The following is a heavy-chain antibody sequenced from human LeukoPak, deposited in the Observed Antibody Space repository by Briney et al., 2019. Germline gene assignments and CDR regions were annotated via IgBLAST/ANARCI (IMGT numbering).Heavy chain of an antibody. Sequence: GRSLRLSCAASGFTFSSYAMHWVRQAPGKGLEWVAVISYDGSNKYYADSVKGRFTISRDNSKNTLYLQMNSLRAEDTAVYYCARFPQVVDYWGQGTLVTVSS. V-gene: IGHV3-30-3*01. J-gene: IGHJ4*02. CDR2: ISYDGSNK. D-gene: IGHD2-15*01. CDR3: ARFPQVVDY. CDR1: GFTFSSYA.